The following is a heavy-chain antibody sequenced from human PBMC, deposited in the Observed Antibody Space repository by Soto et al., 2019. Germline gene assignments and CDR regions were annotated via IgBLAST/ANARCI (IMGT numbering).Heavy chain of an antibody. J-gene: IGHJ6*02. CDR1: GYTFTSYG. Sequence: QVQLVQSGAEVKKPGASVKVSCKASGYTFTSYGISWVRQAPGQGLEWMGWISAYNGNTNYAQKLQGTVTMTTDTSTSTAYMELRSLRYDDTAVYYCARTNYDFWSGSGVGMDVWGQGTTVTVSS. CDR3: ARTNYDFWSGSGVGMDV. V-gene: IGHV1-18*01. D-gene: IGHD3-3*01. CDR2: ISAYNGNT.